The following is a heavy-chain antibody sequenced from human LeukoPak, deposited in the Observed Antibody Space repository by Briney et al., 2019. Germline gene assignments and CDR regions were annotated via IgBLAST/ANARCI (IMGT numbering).Heavy chain of an antibody. J-gene: IGHJ4*02. Sequence: GEFPKICSSVSGYSSTTYCNAWVSHKPRKEVVWWVSNYYCSCDTRYSPSLQGQVTISADKSINTAYLQRSNLKASDTAMYYCATQKGGYCSGGSAYGLIYFDYWGQGTLVTVSS. CDR3: ATQKGGYCSGGSAYGLIYFDY. V-gene: IGHV5-51*01. CDR1: GYSSTTYC. D-gene: IGHD2-15*01. CDR2: NYYCSCDT.